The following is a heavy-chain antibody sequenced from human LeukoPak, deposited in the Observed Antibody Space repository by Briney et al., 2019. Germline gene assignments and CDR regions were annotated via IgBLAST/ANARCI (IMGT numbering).Heavy chain of an antibody. Sequence: GGSLRLSCAASGFIFSKYAMSWVRQAPGKGLDWVSGISGSGSSTHYADSVKGRFTISRDNSKNTLYLQMNSLRVEDMAVYYCAKGPYDSRPYYFDHWGQGTLVTVSS. CDR2: ISGSGSST. D-gene: IGHD3-22*01. V-gene: IGHV3-23*01. CDR3: AKGPYDSRPYYFDH. CDR1: GFIFSKYA. J-gene: IGHJ4*02.